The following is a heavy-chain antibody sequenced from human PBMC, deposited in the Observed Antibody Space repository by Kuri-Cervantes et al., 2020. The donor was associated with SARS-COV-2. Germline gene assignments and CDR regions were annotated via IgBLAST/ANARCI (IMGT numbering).Heavy chain of an antibody. CDR1: GFTFISTA. D-gene: IGHD2-21*01. J-gene: IGHJ6*01. V-gene: IGHV3-30*18. Sequence: GGSLRLSCAASGFTFISTAMHWVRQAPGKGLEWVAVISYDGSTKYYADSVKGRFTISRDNSKDTLSLQMNSLRAEDTALYYCVKDRQGLGYSGMDVWGLGATVTVSS. CDR3: VKDRQGLGYSGMDV. CDR2: ISYDGSTK.